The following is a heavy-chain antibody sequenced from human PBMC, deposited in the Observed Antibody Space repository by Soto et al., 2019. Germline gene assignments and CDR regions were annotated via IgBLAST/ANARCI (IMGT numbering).Heavy chain of an antibody. Sequence: QVQLVQSRAEVKNPGASVKVSCKASGYSFTRYGIAWARQAPGQGLEWMGWINTYNGNTNYAQNLQGRVTLTPDTSTSTAYMELTSLRSNDTATYYCAMVDVYVTPSPQDVWGQGTTVIVSS. V-gene: IGHV1-18*01. CDR1: GYSFTRYG. J-gene: IGHJ6*02. CDR2: INTYNGNT. CDR3: AMVDVYVTPSPQDV. D-gene: IGHD3-16*01.